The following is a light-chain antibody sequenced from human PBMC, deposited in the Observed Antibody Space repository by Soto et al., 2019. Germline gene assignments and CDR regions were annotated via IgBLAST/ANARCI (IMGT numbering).Light chain of an antibody. Sequence: DIQMTQSPSSLSASVGDTVTVTCRASQPIGTSLHWYQQKPGKAPKVLISAASRLQSGVPSRFSGSGSGTHFALTISNLQPEDFATYYCQQYNSYSETFGQGTKVEIK. J-gene: IGKJ1*01. CDR2: AAS. V-gene: IGKV1-39*01. CDR3: QQYNSYSET. CDR1: QPIGTS.